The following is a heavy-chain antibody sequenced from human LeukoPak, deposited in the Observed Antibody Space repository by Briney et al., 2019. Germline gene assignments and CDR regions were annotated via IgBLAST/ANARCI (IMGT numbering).Heavy chain of an antibody. CDR3: VREVVPAAILNWFDP. D-gene: IGHD2-2*01. CDR2: ISSSSSYI. Sequence: PGGSLRLSCAASGFTFSSYSMNWVRQAPGKGLEWVSSISSSSSYIYYADSVKGRFTISRDNAKNSLYLQMNSLRAEDTAVYYCVREVVPAAILNWFDPWGQGTLVTVSS. V-gene: IGHV3-21*01. CDR1: GFTFSSYS. J-gene: IGHJ5*02.